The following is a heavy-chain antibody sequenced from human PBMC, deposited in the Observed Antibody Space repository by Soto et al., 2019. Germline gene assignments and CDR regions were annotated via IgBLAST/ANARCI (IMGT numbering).Heavy chain of an antibody. CDR2: ITTDKGKT. CDR3: ATRSPAFDY. Sequence: CVTSGYSVTVYGSSLVRQAPGQGLEWMGWITTDKGKTTYAQKFQGRVTMTTDTSTSTAYMELRSLRSDDTAMYYCATRSPAFDYRRHGTPVPATS. J-gene: IGHJ4*01. CDR1: GYSVTVYG. V-gene: IGHV1-18*01.